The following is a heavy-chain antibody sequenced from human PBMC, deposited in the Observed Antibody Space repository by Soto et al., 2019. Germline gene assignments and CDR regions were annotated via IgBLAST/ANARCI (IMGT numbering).Heavy chain of an antibody. V-gene: IGHV4-34*01. J-gene: IGHJ6*02. CDR2: INHSGST. D-gene: IGHD1-26*01. CDR3: ARTTPYYYYGMDV. CDR1: GGSFSGYY. Sequence: PSETLSLTCAVYGGSFSGYYWGWIRQPPGKGLEWIGEINHSGSTNYNPSLKSRVTISVDTSKNQFSLKLSSVTAADTAVYYCARTTPYYYYGMDVWGQGTTVTVSS.